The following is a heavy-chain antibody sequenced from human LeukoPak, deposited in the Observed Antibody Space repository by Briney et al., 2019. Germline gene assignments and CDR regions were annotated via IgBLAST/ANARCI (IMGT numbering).Heavy chain of an antibody. J-gene: IGHJ4*02. D-gene: IGHD3-16*01. CDR1: GFTFDDYA. CDR2: ISWNSGRI. CDR3: ARVGVDYDYVWGSSNYFDY. V-gene: IGHV3-9*01. Sequence: PGRSLRLSCAASGFTFDDYAMHWVRQAPGKGLEWVSGISWNSGRIDYADSVKGRFTISRDNAKNSLYLQMNSLRAEDTAVYYCARVGVDYDYVWGSSNYFDYWGQGTLVTVSS.